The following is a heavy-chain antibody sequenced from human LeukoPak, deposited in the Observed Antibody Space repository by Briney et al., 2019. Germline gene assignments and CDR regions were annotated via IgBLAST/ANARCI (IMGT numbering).Heavy chain of an antibody. CDR2: IIPTLGTA. CDR3: ALDYGDYVTDY. J-gene: IGHJ4*02. V-gene: IGHV1-69*13. CDR1: GGTFSSYA. Sequence: GASVKVSCKASGGTFSSYAISWVRQAPGQGLEWMGGIIPTLGTANYAQKFQGRVTITADESTSTAYMELSSLRSEDTAVYYCALDYGDYVTDYWGQGTLVTVSS. D-gene: IGHD4-17*01.